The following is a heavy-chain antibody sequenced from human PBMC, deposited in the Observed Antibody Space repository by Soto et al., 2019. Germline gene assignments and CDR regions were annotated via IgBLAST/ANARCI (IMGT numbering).Heavy chain of an antibody. CDR2: IYYSGST. Sequence: PSETLSLTCTVSGGSISSSSYYWGWIRQPPGKGLEWIGSIYYSGSTYYNPSLKSRVTISVDTSKNQFSLKLSSVTAADTAVYYCYVVVVPAAMVHYYYYMDVWGKGTTVTVSS. J-gene: IGHJ6*03. D-gene: IGHD2-2*01. CDR1: GGSISSSSYY. CDR3: YVVVVPAAMVHYYYYMDV. V-gene: IGHV4-39*01.